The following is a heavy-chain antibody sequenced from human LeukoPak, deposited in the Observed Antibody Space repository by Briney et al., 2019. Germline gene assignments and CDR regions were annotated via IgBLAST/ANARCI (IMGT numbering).Heavy chain of an antibody. J-gene: IGHJ5*02. D-gene: IGHD3-9*01. CDR2: MNPNSGNT. V-gene: IGHV1-8*01. CDR3: ARGSLRYFDWLPNTNNWFDP. CDR1: GYTFTSYD. Sequence: ASVNVSFKASGYTFTSYDINWVRQATGQGLEWMGWMNPNSGNTGYSQKFQGRVTMTRNTSISTAYMELSSLRSEDTAVYYCARGSLRYFDWLPNTNNWFDPWGQGTLVTVSS.